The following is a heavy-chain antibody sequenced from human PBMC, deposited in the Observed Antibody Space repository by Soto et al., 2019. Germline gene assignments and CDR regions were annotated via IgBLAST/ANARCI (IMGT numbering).Heavy chain of an antibody. CDR1: SVSVRRNY. V-gene: IGHV3-53*04. J-gene: IGHJ4*02. Sequence: XXSRMLSCAACSVSVRRNYLRLVRQAPGKGLEWVSVISSGGSTYYADSVKGRFTISRHNSKNTLYLQMNSLRAEDTAVYYCARVGSEPYSSSSPFDYWGQGTLVTVSS. CDR2: ISSGGST. CDR3: ARVGSEPYSSSSPFDY. D-gene: IGHD6-6*01.